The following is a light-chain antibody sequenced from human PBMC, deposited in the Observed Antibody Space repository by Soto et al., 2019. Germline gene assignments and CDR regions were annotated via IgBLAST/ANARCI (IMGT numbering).Light chain of an antibody. J-gene: IGKJ4*01. CDR1: QSVTTS. CDR2: DTS. V-gene: IGKV3-11*01. CDR3: QQRYNWPLT. Sequence: EIVLTQSPATLSLSPGERATLSCRASQSVTTSLAWYQQKPGQAPRLLIFDTSNRAAGVPARFSSSGSGTDLTLTISSIEPEDFAVYDCQQRYNWPLTFGGGTKVEIK.